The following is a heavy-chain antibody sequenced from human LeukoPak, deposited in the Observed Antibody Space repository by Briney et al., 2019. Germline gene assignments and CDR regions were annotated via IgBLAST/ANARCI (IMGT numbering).Heavy chain of an antibody. D-gene: IGHD2-21*02. J-gene: IGHJ2*01. CDR1: GSTLSDLS. CDR3: VTDRARLFWYFDL. V-gene: IGHV1-24*01. CDR2: SDPEDGET. Sequence: GPSVKVSCKVSGSTLSDLSIHWVRQAPGKGLEYVGGSDPEDGETFHAQNFQGRITMTEDTSIDTAYMELSSLRSEDTAVYYCVTDRARLFWYFDLWGRGTLVTVSS.